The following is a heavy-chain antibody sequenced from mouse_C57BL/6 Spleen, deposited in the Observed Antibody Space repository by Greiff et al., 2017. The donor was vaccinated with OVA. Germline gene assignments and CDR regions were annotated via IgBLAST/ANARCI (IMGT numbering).Heavy chain of an antibody. CDR1: GYSITSGYY. D-gene: IGHD2-1*01. J-gene: IGHJ4*01. Sequence: VQLQQSGPGLVKPSQSLSLTCSVTGYSITSGYYWNWIRQFPGNKLEWMGYISYDGSNNYNPSLKNRISITRDTSKNQFFLKLNSVTTEDTATYYCARDLLLLYAMDYWGQGTSVTVSS. CDR2: ISYDGSN. CDR3: ARDLLLLYAMDY. V-gene: IGHV3-6*01.